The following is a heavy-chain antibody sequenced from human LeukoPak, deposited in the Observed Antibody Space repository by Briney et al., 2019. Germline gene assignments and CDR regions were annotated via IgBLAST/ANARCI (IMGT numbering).Heavy chain of an antibody. CDR3: ARAPYDSSGYY. J-gene: IGHJ4*02. D-gene: IGHD3-22*01. Sequence: SETLSLTCAVYGGSFSGYYWSWIRQPPGKGLEWVGEINHSGSTNYNPSLKSRVTISVDTSKNRFSLKLSSVTAADTAVYYCARAPYDSSGYYWGQGTLVTVSS. V-gene: IGHV4-34*01. CDR2: INHSGST. CDR1: GGSFSGYY.